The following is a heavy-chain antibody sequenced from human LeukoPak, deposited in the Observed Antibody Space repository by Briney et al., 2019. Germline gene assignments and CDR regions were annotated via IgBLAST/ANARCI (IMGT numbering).Heavy chain of an antibody. J-gene: IGHJ4*02. CDR1: GYSFTSYW. CDR3: ARRGHYYFDS. D-gene: IGHD3-10*01. V-gene: IGHV5-51*01. CDR2: IYPGDSDT. Sequence: GESLKISCKGSGYSFTSYWIAWVRQMPGRGLEWMGVIYPGDSDTRYSPSFQGQVTISADKSITTAYLQWSSLKASDTAIYYCARRGHYYFDSWGQGTLVTVSS.